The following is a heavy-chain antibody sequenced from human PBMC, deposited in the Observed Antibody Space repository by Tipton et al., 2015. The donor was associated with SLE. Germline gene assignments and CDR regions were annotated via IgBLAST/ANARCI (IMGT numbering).Heavy chain of an antibody. D-gene: IGHD3-22*01. V-gene: IGHV4-30-2*01. J-gene: IGHJ3*02. Sequence: TLSLTCAVSGDSISSGAYTWNWIRQPPGKGLEWIGYIYHSGTTYYNPSLKSRVTMSLDRSKNQFSLKLSSVTAEDTAVYYCAKDLGYYDSSGKEAFDIWGQGTMVTVSS. CDR1: GDSISSGAYT. CDR3: AKDLGYYDSSGKEAFDI. CDR2: IYHSGTT.